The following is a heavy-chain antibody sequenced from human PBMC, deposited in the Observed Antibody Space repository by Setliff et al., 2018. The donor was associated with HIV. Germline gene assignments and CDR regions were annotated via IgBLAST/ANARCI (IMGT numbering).Heavy chain of an antibody. CDR3: ARDLGGKGGH. Sequence: QSGGSLRLSCVASGFTYNNYWMHWVRQAPGKGLVWVSRIDEHGTITNYADSVKGRFTISRDNAKNTLYLQMNSLRAEDTAVYFCARDLGGKGGHWGQGILVTVSS. J-gene: IGHJ4*02. V-gene: IGHV3-74*01. D-gene: IGHD1-1*01. CDR1: GFTYNNYW. CDR2: IDEHGTIT.